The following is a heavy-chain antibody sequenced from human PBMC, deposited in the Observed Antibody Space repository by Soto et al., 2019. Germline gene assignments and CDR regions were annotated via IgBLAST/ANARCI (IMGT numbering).Heavy chain of an antibody. Sequence: EVQLVQSGAEVKKPGESLKISCKGSGYSFTSYWIGWVRQMPGKGLEWMGIIYPGDSDTRYSPSFQGQVTISADKSISTAYLQWSSLKASDTAMYHCARGIAVAGTDPAYDYWGQGTLVTVSS. J-gene: IGHJ4*02. V-gene: IGHV5-51*03. CDR3: ARGIAVAGTDPAYDY. CDR1: GYSFTSYW. D-gene: IGHD6-19*01. CDR2: IYPGDSDT.